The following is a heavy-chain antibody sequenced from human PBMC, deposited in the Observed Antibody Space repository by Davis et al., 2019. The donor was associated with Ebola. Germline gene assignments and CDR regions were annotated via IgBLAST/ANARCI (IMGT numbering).Heavy chain of an antibody. Sequence: SETLSLTCAVYGGSFGAYHWSWIRQAPGKGLEWIGEINHRGSTNYNPSLKSRVTISVDTSKNQFSLNLSSVTAADTAVYYCATDYYLHWGQGTLVTVSS. D-gene: IGHD3-22*01. CDR2: INHRGST. J-gene: IGHJ4*02. CDR1: GGSFGAYH. CDR3: ATDYYLH. V-gene: IGHV4-34*01.